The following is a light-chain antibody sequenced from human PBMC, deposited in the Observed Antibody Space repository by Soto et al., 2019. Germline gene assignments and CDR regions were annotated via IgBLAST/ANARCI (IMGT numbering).Light chain of an antibody. CDR3: HCQHVDSSRSYR. CDR1: QSVTSTY. J-gene: IGKJ2*03. CDR2: GGS. Sequence: EILLTQSPGTLSLSPGETATLSCRASQSVTSTYLAWYQQRPGQSPRLIIYGGSTRATGFPDRFSGGGSGTDFNLTISRLEPEDSALYYCHCQHVDSSRSYRFCQGTKLEI. V-gene: IGKV3-20*01.